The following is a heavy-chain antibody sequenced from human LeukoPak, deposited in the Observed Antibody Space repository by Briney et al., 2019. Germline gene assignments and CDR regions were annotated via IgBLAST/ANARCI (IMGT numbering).Heavy chain of an antibody. Sequence: PGGSLRLSCAASGFTFSDYYMSWIRQAPGKGLEWVSYISSSGSTIYYADSVKGRFTISRDNAKNSLYLQMNSLRAEDTAVYYCARTPYYDFWSGYLRAIDYWGQGTLVTVSS. D-gene: IGHD3-3*01. J-gene: IGHJ4*02. CDR1: GFTFSDYY. CDR2: ISSSGSTI. CDR3: ARTPYYDFWSGYLRAIDY. V-gene: IGHV3-11*01.